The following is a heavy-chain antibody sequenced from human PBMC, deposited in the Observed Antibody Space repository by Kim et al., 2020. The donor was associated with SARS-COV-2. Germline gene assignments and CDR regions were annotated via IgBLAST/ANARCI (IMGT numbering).Heavy chain of an antibody. J-gene: IGHJ2*01. CDR3: ARDGDVLMVYAIRTWYFDL. D-gene: IGHD2-8*01. V-gene: IGHV3-30*01. Sequence: GRFTIYRDNSKNTLYLQMNSLRAEDTAVYYCARDGDVLMVYAIRTWYFDLWGRGTLVTVSS.